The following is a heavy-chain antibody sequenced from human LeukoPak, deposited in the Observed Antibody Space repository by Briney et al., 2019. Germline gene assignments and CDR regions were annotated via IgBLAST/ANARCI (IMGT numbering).Heavy chain of an antibody. Sequence: PGGSLRLSCAASGFTFSSYSMNWVRQAPGKGLEWVSSISSSSSYIYYADSVKGRFTISRDNAKNSLYLQMNSLRAEDTAVYYCAGDKDRKGRDYYYYGMDVWGQGTTVTVSS. J-gene: IGHJ6*02. CDR3: AGDKDRKGRDYYYYGMDV. V-gene: IGHV3-21*01. CDR2: ISSSSSYI. D-gene: IGHD1-14*01. CDR1: GFTFSSYS.